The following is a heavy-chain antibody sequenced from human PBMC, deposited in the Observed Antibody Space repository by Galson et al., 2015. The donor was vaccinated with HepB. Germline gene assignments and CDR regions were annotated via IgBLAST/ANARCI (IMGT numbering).Heavy chain of an antibody. CDR2: ISGSGHST. D-gene: IGHD3-16*01. Sequence: SLRLSCAAAGFTFSNYGMTWVRQAPGKGLEWVSTISGSGHSTVYADSVMGRFTISRDNSKDTLYVQMNRLRVDDTAVYYCTIEKGMNTINEGLDAWGQGTLVTVS. V-gene: IGHV3-23*01. CDR1: GFTFSNYG. J-gene: IGHJ5*02. CDR3: TIEKGMNTINEGLDA.